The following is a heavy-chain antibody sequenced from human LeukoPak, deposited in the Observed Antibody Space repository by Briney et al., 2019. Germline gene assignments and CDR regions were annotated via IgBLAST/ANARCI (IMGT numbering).Heavy chain of an antibody. CDR3: TASATPSSISSFDY. V-gene: IGHV4-39*01. D-gene: IGHD6-13*01. CDR2: IRYSGST. J-gene: IGHJ4*02. CDR1: GGSISNTNYY. Sequence: PLETLSLTCIVSGGSISNTNYYWGWIRQPPGKGLEWIGSIRYSGSTYYNPSLKSRVTISVDTSKNQFSLKLSSVTAADTAVYYCTASATPSSISSFDYWGQGTLVTVSS.